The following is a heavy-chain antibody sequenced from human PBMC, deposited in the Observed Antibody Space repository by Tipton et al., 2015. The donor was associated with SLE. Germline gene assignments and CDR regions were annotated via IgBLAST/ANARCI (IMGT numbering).Heavy chain of an antibody. Sequence: SLILSFSSSLFTFISYGMHWVLHSPGKVLECVAFICYDGSNKYYADSLNGRFTISRDNSRNTLYLQMNSLRAEDTAVYYCAASLVPTIINIDYWGQGTLVTVS. J-gene: IGHJ4*02. V-gene: IGHV3-33*01. D-gene: IGHD5-12*01. CDR3: AASLVPTIINIDY. CDR2: ICYDGSNK. CDR1: LFTFISYG.